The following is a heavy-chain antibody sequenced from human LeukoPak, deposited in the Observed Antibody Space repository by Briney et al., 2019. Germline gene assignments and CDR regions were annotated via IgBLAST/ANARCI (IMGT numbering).Heavy chain of an antibody. D-gene: IGHD3-22*01. CDR2: ISSSSSYI. J-gene: IGHJ6*03. Sequence: GGSLRLSCAASGFTVSSNYMSWVRQAPGKGLEWVSSISSSSSYIYYADSVKGRFTISRDNSKNTLYLQMNSLRAEDTAVYYCAKDIIPDSSGYIYYYYYMDVWGKGTTVTVSS. CDR1: GFTVSSNY. CDR3: AKDIIPDSSGYIYYYYYMDV. V-gene: IGHV3-21*04.